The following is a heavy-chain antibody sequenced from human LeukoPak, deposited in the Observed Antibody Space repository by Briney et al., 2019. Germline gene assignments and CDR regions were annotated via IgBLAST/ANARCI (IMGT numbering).Heavy chain of an antibody. V-gene: IGHV3-7*03. CDR3: VKNNGWFHLAQ. CDR1: GFNFRDHW. Sequence: GGSLRLSCAASGFNFRDHWMDWVRQAPGKGLEWVGHIKTDGSETYYLDSLRGRSSISRDNTNNALYLQMNSLRVEDTAVYYCVKNNGWFHLAQWGQGTLVTVSS. CDR2: IKTDGSET. J-gene: IGHJ4*02. D-gene: IGHD6-19*01.